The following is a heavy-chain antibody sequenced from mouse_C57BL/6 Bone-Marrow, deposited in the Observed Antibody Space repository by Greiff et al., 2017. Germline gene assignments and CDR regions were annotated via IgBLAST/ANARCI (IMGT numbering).Heavy chain of an antibody. CDR2: IYPRSGNT. D-gene: IGHD1-1*01. V-gene: IGHV1-81*01. CDR1: GYTFTSYG. CDR3: ARGDGSSPYAMDY. J-gene: IGHJ4*01. Sequence: LVESGAELARPGASVKLSCKASGYTFTSYGISWVKQRTGQGLEWIGEIYPRSGNTYYNEKFKGKATLTADKSSSTAYMELRSLTSEDSAVYFCARGDGSSPYAMDYWGQGTSVTVSS.